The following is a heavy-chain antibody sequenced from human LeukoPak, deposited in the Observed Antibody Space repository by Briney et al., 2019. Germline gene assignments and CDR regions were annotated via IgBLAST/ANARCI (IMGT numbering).Heavy chain of an antibody. CDR3: AKDQTYYYDSSGYW. D-gene: IGHD3-22*01. J-gene: IGHJ4*02. V-gene: IGHV3-23*01. CDR1: GFTFSTYA. CDR2: ISDSGIST. Sequence: GGTLRLSCAASGFTFSTYAMSWVRQAPGRGLEWVSAISDSGISTYYADSVKGRFTISRDNSKNTLYLQMNSLRAEDTAVYYCAKDQTYYYDSSGYWWGQGTLVTVSS.